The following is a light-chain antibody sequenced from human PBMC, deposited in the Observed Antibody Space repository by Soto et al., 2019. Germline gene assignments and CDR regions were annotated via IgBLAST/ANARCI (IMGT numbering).Light chain of an antibody. Sequence: DIQMTQSPATLSASVGERVTITCRASQSISSWLAWYQQKPGKAPTLLIYKTSTVDSGVPSRFSGSGSGTEFTLTISSLQPDDVATYFCQHYNSYWYTFGQGTKLDIK. CDR3: QHYNSYWYT. CDR1: QSISSW. CDR2: KTS. J-gene: IGKJ2*01. V-gene: IGKV1-5*03.